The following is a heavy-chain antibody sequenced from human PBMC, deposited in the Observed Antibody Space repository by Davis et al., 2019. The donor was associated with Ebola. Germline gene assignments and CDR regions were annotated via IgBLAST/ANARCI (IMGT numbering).Heavy chain of an antibody. J-gene: IGHJ4*02. CDR1: GGSISSSSHY. CDR2: IYYSGST. Sequence: SETLSLTCTVSGGSISSSSHYWGWIRQPPGKGLEWIGRIYYSGSTYYNPSLKSRVTISVDTSKNQFSLKLSSVTAADTAVYYCARHCVYDFWSGYYSGYFDYWGQGTLVTVSS. CDR3: ARHCVYDFWSGYYSGYFDY. D-gene: IGHD3-3*01. V-gene: IGHV4-39*01.